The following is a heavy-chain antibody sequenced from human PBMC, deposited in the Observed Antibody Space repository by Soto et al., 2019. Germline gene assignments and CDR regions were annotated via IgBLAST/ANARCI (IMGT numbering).Heavy chain of an antibody. V-gene: IGHV4-30-4*01. CDR1: GGSISSGDYY. CDR3: ARRMIVAGQPNWFDP. J-gene: IGHJ5*02. D-gene: IGHD6-19*01. Sequence: QVQLQESGPGLVKPSQTLSLTCTVSGGSISSGDYYWSWIRQPPGKGLEWIGYIYSSGSTYCTPSLKSRVTLAVDPSKHHFSLKLNSVTAADTSVYYWARRMIVAGQPNWFDPWGQGTLVTVSS. CDR2: IYSSGST.